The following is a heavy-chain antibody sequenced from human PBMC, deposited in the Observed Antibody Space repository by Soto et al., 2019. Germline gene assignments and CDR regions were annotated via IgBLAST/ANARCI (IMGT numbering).Heavy chain of an antibody. V-gene: IGHV3-30-3*01. CDR2: ISYDGSNK. J-gene: IGHJ4*02. CDR3: AREDGGWYCAIDY. CDR1: GFTFSSYA. D-gene: IGHD6-19*01. Sequence: GGSLRLSCAASGFTFSSYAMHWVRQAPGKGLEWVAVISYDGSNKYYADSVKGRFTISRDNSKNTLYLQMNSLRAEDTAVYYCAREDGGWYCAIDYWGQGTLVTVSS.